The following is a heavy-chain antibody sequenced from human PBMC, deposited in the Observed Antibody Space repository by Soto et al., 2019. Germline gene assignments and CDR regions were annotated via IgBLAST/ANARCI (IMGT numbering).Heavy chain of an antibody. Sequence: EVRLVESGGGLVQPGGSLRLSCAASGFTFSTYWMHWVRQAPGKGLVWVSRINSDGSSTNYADSVKGRFTISRDNAENTLYLEINNLRAEDTAVYYCARDYYTRLGHCSGGGCPLDYWGQGTLVTVSS. CDR3: ARDYYTRLGHCSGGGCPLDY. D-gene: IGHD2-15*01. CDR1: GFTFSTYW. J-gene: IGHJ4*02. V-gene: IGHV3-74*01. CDR2: INSDGSST.